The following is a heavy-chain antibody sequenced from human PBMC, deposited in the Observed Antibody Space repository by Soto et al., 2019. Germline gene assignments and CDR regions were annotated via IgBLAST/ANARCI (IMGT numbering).Heavy chain of an antibody. J-gene: IGHJ4*02. CDR3: AREDSIIIPAVSDF. V-gene: IGHV3-21*01. D-gene: IGHD2-2*01. CDR2: ISKSDYT. CDR1: GFAFNNYG. Sequence: GGSLRLSCTVSGFAFNNYGINWVRQAPGKGLEWVSSISKSDYTYYSDSVKGRFTISRGNAKNSVSLQMNTLRVEDTAVYYCAREDSIIIPAVSDFWGQGTLVTVSS.